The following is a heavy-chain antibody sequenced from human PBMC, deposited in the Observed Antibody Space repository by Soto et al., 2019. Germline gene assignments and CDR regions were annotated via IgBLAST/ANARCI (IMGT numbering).Heavy chain of an antibody. J-gene: IGHJ5*02. D-gene: IGHD6-6*01. V-gene: IGHV1-8*01. CDR3: AREVVETSSLWLDP. CDR2: MNTNTNTT. CDR1: GYTFTNND. Sequence: GSVKFSCKASGYTFTNNDINWVRQAPGQGLECIGWMNTNTNTTDFAEVFEGRVSLTWXTXXSXXXMXLXXLKXDXTAVYNCAREVVETSSLWLDPWGQGTLVTVST.